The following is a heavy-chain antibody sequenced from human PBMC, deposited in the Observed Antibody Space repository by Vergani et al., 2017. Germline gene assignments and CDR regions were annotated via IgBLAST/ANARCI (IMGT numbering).Heavy chain of an antibody. J-gene: IGHJ4*02. CDR2: IKSKTDGGTT. D-gene: IGHD3-22*01. CDR3: TTDLSGYYEPKSDY. CDR1: GFTFSNAW. Sequence: VQLVESGGGLVKPGGSLRLSCAASGFTFSNAWMSWVRQAPGKGLEWVGRIKSKTDGGTTDYAAPVKGRFTISRDDSKNTLYLQMNSLKTEDTAVYYCTTDLSGYYEPKSDYWGQGTLVTVSS. V-gene: IGHV3-15*01.